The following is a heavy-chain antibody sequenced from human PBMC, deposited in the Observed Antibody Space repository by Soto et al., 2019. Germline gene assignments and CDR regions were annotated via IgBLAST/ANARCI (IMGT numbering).Heavy chain of an antibody. CDR1: GFTFSSYA. CDR2: ISGSGGST. D-gene: IGHD2-8*01. Sequence: GGSLRLSCAASGFTFSSYAMSWVRQAPGKELEWVSAISGSGGSTYYADSVKGRFTISRDNSKNTLYLQMNSLRAEDTAVYYCAKEPLLMVYASNIDYWGQGTLVTVSS. CDR3: AKEPLLMVYASNIDY. V-gene: IGHV3-23*01. J-gene: IGHJ4*02.